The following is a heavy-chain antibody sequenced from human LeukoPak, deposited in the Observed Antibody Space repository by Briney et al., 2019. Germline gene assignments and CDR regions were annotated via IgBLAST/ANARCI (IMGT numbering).Heavy chain of an antibody. CDR1: GGSISSYY. CDR3: ASKAPNCGGDCQFEGYYYYMDV. Sequence: SETLSLTCTVSGGSISSYYWSWIRQPPGKGLEWIGYIYYSGSTNYNPSLKSRVTISVDTSKNQFSLKLSSVTAADTAVYCCASKAPNCGGDCQFEGYYYYMDVWGKGTTVTVSS. D-gene: IGHD2-21*01. J-gene: IGHJ6*03. V-gene: IGHV4-59*01. CDR2: IYYSGST.